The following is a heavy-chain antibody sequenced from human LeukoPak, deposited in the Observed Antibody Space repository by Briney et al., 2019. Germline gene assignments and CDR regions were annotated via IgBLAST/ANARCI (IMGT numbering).Heavy chain of an antibody. CDR3: AREGSSSKFDY. V-gene: IGHV3-21*01. D-gene: IGHD6-6*01. CDR2: ISSSSSYI. CDR1: GFTFSSYS. J-gene: IGHJ4*02. Sequence: GGSLRLSCAASGFTFSSYSMNWVRQAPGKGLEWVSSISSSSSYIYYADSVKGRFTISRDNAKNSLCLQMNSLRAEDTAVYYCAREGSSSKFDYWGQGTLVTVSS.